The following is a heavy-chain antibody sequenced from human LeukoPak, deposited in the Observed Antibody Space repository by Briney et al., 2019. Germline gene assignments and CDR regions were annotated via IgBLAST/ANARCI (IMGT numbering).Heavy chain of an antibody. D-gene: IGHD3-10*01. V-gene: IGHV5-51*01. J-gene: IGHJ4*02. CDR2: IYPSDSDT. CDR3: ATCLWFGEGAYMDV. CDR1: GYSFITYW. Sequence: GESLKISCKGSGYSFITYWIGWVRQMPGKGLEWMGIIYPSDSDTRYSPSFQGQVTISADKSISTAYLQWSNLKASDTAIYYCATCLWFGEGAYMDVWGQGTLVTVSS.